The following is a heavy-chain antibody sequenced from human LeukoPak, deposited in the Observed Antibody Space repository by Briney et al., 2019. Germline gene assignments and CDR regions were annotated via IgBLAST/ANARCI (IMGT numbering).Heavy chain of an antibody. V-gene: IGHV5-51*01. Sequence: GESLKISCKGSGYSFTSYWIGWVRQMPGKGLEWMGIIYPGDSDTRYSPSFQGQVTISADKSISTAYLQWSSLKASDTAMYYCARLPPIYGDYGGPLLYYYGMDVWGQGTTVTVSS. D-gene: IGHD4-17*01. CDR1: GYSFTSYW. CDR3: ARLPPIYGDYGGPLLYYYGMDV. CDR2: IYPGDSDT. J-gene: IGHJ6*02.